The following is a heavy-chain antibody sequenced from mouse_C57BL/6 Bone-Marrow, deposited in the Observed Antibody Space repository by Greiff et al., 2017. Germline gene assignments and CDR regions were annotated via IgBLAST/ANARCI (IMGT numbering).Heavy chain of an antibody. CDR3: GRRYEYDGAMDY. J-gene: IGHJ4*01. CDR2: ISSGGSYT. CDR1: GFTFSSYG. D-gene: IGHD2-4*01. Sequence: EVMLVESGGDLVKPGGSLKLSCAASGFTFSSYGMSWVRQTPDKRLEWVATISSGGSYTYYPDSVKGRFTISRDNAKNTLYLQMSSLKSEDTAMYYCGRRYEYDGAMDYWGQGTSVTVSS. V-gene: IGHV5-6*02.